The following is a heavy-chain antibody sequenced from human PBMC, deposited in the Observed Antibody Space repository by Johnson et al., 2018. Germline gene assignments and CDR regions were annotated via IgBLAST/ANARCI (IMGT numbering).Heavy chain of an antibody. CDR2: IILRFGAP. J-gene: IGHJ4*02. CDR3: AKEGETYFVDY. CDR1: GGTFSSYA. V-gene: IGHV1-69*12. D-gene: IGHD2-21*01. Sequence: QVQLVQSGAEVKKPGSSVQVSCKASGGTFSSYAFSWVRQAPGQGLEWMGGIILRFGAPSYAQKFQGRVTITADESASTVYMELSSLRSEDTALYYCAKEGETYFVDYWGQGTMVTVSS.